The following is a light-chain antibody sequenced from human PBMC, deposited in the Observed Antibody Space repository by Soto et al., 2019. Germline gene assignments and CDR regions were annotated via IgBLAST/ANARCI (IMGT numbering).Light chain of an antibody. CDR3: QQSYTTPRT. CDR1: QSITSY. CDR2: AAS. J-gene: IGKJ1*01. Sequence: DIQMTQSPSSLSASVGDRVTITCRASQSITSYLNWYQQKPGKAPQLLIYAASSLQSGVPSRFSGSGSGTDFTLTISRLQSEDFATYFCQQSYTTPRTFGQGTKVEVK. V-gene: IGKV1-39*01.